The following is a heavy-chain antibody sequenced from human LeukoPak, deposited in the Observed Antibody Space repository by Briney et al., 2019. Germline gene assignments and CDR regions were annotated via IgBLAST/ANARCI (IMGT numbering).Heavy chain of an antibody. Sequence: PGRSLRLSCAASGFTFSSYAMHWVRQAPGKGLEWVAVISYDGSNKYYADSVKGRFTISRDNSKNTLYLQMNSLRAEDTAVYYCARPKAIAAEEDAFDIWGQGTMVTVSS. CDR1: GFTFSSYA. D-gene: IGHD6-13*01. J-gene: IGHJ3*02. CDR2: ISYDGSNK. CDR3: ARPKAIAAEEDAFDI. V-gene: IGHV3-30-3*01.